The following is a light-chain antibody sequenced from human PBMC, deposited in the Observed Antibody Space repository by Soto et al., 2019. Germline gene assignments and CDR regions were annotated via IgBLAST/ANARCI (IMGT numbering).Light chain of an antibody. CDR3: QQYVSSVT. J-gene: IGKJ1*01. Sequence: IVLTQSPGSLSLSPGERATLSWRASQSVDSSFFAWYQKKPGQAPRLLIYGASKRATGIPDRFSGSGSGTDFTLIISRLEPEDFAVYYCQQYVSSVTFGQGTKVEIK. CDR1: QSVDSSF. CDR2: GAS. V-gene: IGKV3-20*01.